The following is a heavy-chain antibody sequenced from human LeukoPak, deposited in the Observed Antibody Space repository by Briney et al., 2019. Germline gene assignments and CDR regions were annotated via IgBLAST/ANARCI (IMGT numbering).Heavy chain of an antibody. CDR3: ARRRVTFDP. Sequence: PSETLSLTCTVSDGSISGNYWSWIRQPPGRGLDWIGYMYNRGDTNSNPSLKSRVTMSLDTSNNQFSLRLSSVTAADTAVYYCARRRVTFDPWGQGILVTVSS. CDR1: DGSISGNY. J-gene: IGHJ5*02. CDR2: MYNRGDT. V-gene: IGHV4-59*01. D-gene: IGHD3-10*01.